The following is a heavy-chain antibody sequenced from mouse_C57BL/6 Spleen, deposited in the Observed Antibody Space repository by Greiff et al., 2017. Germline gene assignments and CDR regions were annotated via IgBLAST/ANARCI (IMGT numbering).Heavy chain of an antibody. D-gene: IGHD2-2*01. CDR1: GYTFTSSW. V-gene: IGHV1-53*01. J-gene: IGHJ2*01. CDR3: ASKDYGYLGGYYLDY. CDR2: INPTNGGT. Sequence: QVQLQQPGTELVKPGASVKLSCKASGYTFTSSWMHWVKQRPGQGLEWIGNINPTNGGTNYNEKFKSKATLTVDKSSSTAYMQLSSLTSDDSAVYYGASKDYGYLGGYYLDYWGQGTTLTVSS.